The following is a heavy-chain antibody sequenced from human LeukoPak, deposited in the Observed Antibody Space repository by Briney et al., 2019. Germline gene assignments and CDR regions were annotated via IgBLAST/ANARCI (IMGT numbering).Heavy chain of an antibody. Sequence: PGGSLRLSCAASGFTFSSYAMHWVRQAPGKGLEWVAVISYDGSNKYYADSVKGQVTISRDNSKNTLYLQMNSRRAEDTAVYYCAKGGVSPKWFDPWGQGTLVTVSP. CDR3: AKGGVSPKWFDP. CDR2: ISYDGSNK. D-gene: IGHD1-26*01. J-gene: IGHJ5*02. CDR1: GFTFSSYA. V-gene: IGHV3-30-3*01.